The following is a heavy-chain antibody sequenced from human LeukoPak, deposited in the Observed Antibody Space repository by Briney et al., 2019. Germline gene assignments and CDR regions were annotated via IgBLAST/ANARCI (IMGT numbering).Heavy chain of an antibody. CDR2: ISPGGGTT. Sequence: GGSLRLSCAVSGFAFGSEAMSWVRQSPARGLEWVASISPGGGTTYYADYVKGRFTISRDNSKNSLFVQMNSLRAEDTAVYFCAKDLLRIYWRTFDSWGQGALVIVSS. D-gene: IGHD3-10*01. CDR1: GFAFGSEA. J-gene: IGHJ4*02. V-gene: IGHV3-23*01. CDR3: AKDLLRIYWRTFDS.